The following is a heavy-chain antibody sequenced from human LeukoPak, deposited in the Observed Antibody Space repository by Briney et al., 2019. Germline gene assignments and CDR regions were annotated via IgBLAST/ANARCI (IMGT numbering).Heavy chain of an antibody. CDR1: GYSFSTHW. CDR2: IYPGDSDT. V-gene: IGHV5-51*01. Sequence: PGESLKISCKGFGYSFSTHWIAWVRQMPGKGLEWMGIIYPGDSDTRYSPSFQGQVTISVGKSISTAYLQWSSLKASDTAMYYCARPPRGGTSKFDYWGQGTLISVSS. J-gene: IGHJ4*02. D-gene: IGHD1-7*01. CDR3: ARPPRGGTSKFDY.